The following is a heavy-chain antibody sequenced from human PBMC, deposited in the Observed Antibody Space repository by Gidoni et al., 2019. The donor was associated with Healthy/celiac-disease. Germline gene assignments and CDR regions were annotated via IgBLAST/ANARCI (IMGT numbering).Heavy chain of an antibody. CDR2: ISSSGSTI. D-gene: IGHD2-2*02. CDR1: GFTFSDYY. Sequence: QVQLVESGGGLVKPGGSLRLSCAASGFTFSDYYMSWIRQAPGKGLELVSYISSSGSTIYYADSVKGRFTISRDNAKNSLYLQMNSLRAEDTAVYYCARSDIVVVPAAIPGDYYYYYMDVWGKGTTVTVSS. V-gene: IGHV3-11*01. J-gene: IGHJ6*03. CDR3: ARSDIVVVPAAIPGDYYYYYMDV.